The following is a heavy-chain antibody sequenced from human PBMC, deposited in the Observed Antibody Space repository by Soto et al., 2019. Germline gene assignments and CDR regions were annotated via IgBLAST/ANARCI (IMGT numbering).Heavy chain of an antibody. CDR2: IKSKTDGGTT. CDR3: TSPYGAMVPYYFDY. D-gene: IGHD3-10*01. CDR1: GFTFSNAW. Sequence: GGSLRLSCAASGFTFSNAWMSWVRQAPGKGLEWVGRIKSKTDGGTTDYAAPVKGRFTISRDDSKNTLYLQMNSLKTEDTAVYYCTSPYGAMVPYYFDYWGQGTLVTVSS. V-gene: IGHV3-15*01. J-gene: IGHJ4*02.